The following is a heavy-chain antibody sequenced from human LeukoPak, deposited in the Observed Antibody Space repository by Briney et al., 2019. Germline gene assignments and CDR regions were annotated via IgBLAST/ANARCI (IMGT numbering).Heavy chain of an antibody. J-gene: IGHJ4*02. CDR3: ARAYYYDSSAYYPGGDY. D-gene: IGHD3-22*01. CDR2: INPSGGST. Sequence: ASVKVSCKASGYTFTSYFRYWVRQAPGQGLEWMGIINPSGGSTSYAQKFQGRVTMTRDTSTSTVYMELSSLRSEDTAVYYCARAYYYDSSAYYPGGDYWGQGTLVTVSS. CDR1: GYTFTSYF. V-gene: IGHV1-46*01.